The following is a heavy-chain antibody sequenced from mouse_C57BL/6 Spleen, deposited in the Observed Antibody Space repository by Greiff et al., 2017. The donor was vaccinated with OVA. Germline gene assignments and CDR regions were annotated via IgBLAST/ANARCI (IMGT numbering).Heavy chain of an antibody. CDR3: SRSVYYGTLYSAMDY. D-gene: IGHD2-1*01. CDR2: IYPGSGST. Sequence: QVQLQQPGAELVKPGASVKLSCKASGYTFTSYWITWVKQRPGQGLEWIGDIYPGSGSTNYNEKFKSKATLTVDTSSSTAYMQLNSLTSKDSAVYYCSRSVYYGTLYSAMDYWGPGTSVTVSS. CDR1: GYTFTSYW. J-gene: IGHJ4*01. V-gene: IGHV1-55*01.